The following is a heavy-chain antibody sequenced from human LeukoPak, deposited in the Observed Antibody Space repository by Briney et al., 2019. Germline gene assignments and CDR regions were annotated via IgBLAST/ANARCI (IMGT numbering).Heavy chain of an antibody. CDR3: ANGYGSGVYSYYYYMAV. Sequence: PGGSLRLSCSACRFTFSSYVMSWVRQAPGKGLEWVSSISGGGGATYYADSVKGRFTISRDNSKNTLYLQMNSLRADDTALYYCANGYGSGVYSYYYYMAVWGKRTTVTVSS. CDR1: RFTFSSYV. J-gene: IGHJ6*03. V-gene: IGHV3-23*01. D-gene: IGHD3-10*01. CDR2: ISGGGGAT.